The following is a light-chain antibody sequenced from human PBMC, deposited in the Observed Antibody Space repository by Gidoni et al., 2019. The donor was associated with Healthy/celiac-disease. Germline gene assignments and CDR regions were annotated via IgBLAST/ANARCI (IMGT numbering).Light chain of an antibody. Sequence: SLSPGERATLSCRASQSVSSYLAWYQQKPGQATRLLIYDASNSATGIPARFSGSGSGTDFTLTISSLEPEDFAVYYCQQRSNWPPFTFGPGTKVDIK. CDR2: DAS. V-gene: IGKV3-11*01. J-gene: IGKJ3*01. CDR3: QQRSNWPPFT. CDR1: QSVSSY.